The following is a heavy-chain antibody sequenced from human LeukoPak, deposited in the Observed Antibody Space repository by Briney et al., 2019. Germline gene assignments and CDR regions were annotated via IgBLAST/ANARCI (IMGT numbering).Heavy chain of an antibody. J-gene: IGHJ4*02. CDR2: IYPGDLDI. Sequence: GESLKISCKGSGYSFSNYWIGWVRQMPGKGLEWMGIIYPGDLDIRYSPSFQSHVIFSADTSINTAYLQWTSLKASDTAMYYCVRQGTWSGNYNPLSDWGQGTLVTVSS. V-gene: IGHV5-51*01. CDR3: VRQGTWSGNYNPLSD. CDR1: GYSFSNYW. D-gene: IGHD1-26*01.